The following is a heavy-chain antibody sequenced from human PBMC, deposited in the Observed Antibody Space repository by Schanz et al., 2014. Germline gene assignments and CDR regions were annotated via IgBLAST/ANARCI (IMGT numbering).Heavy chain of an antibody. J-gene: IGHJ5*01. CDR1: GITFSSHS. CDR3: AKTPREYCNYDNCPNWFDS. D-gene: IGHD2-15*01. Sequence: EVHLVESGGGLVQPGGSLRLSCAASGITFSSHSFNWVRQAPGKGLEWISYITYNGGTIYYADSVKGRFTISRDNSKNTVHLQMNSLRAGDAAVYYCAKTPREYCNYDNCPNWFDSWGQGTLVTASS. CDR2: ITYNGGTI. V-gene: IGHV3-48*01.